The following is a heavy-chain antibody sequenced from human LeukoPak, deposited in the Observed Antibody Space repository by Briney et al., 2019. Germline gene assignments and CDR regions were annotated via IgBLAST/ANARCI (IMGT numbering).Heavy chain of an antibody. CDR2: ISSSSSTI. Sequence: GGSLRLSCAASGFTFDDYTMHWVRQAPGKGLEWVSYISSSSSTIYYADSVKGRFTISRDNAKNSLYLQMNSLRAEDTAVYYCARLPYYDFWTGPGYWGQGTLVTVSS. D-gene: IGHD3-3*01. J-gene: IGHJ4*02. CDR1: GFTFDDYT. V-gene: IGHV3-48*01. CDR3: ARLPYYDFWTGPGY.